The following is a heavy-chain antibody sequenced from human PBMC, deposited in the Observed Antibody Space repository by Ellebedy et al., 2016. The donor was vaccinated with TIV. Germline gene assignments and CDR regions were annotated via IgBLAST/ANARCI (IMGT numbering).Heavy chain of an antibody. CDR2: FYHPGST. V-gene: IGHV4-4*02. D-gene: IGHD3-10*01. CDR3: ASLPDYRVGFVDAPMVWGH. CDR1: GDSISRSNW. Sequence: SETLSLTCAVSGDSISRSNWWSWVRQPPGKGLEWIGEFYHPGSTNYNPSLKSRVTISVDKSKNQFSLKLTSVTAADTAIYYCASLPDYRVGFVDAPMVWGHWGQGTLITVSS. J-gene: IGHJ4*02.